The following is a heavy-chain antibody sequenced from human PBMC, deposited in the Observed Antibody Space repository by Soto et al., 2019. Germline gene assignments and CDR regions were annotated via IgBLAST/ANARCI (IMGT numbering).Heavy chain of an antibody. Sequence: PSETLSLTCTVSGTSISNYYWSWIRQPPGKGLEWIGYIYYSGSTNYNPSLKSRATISVDTSKKQFSLKVNSVTAADTAVYYCASAAQVWLPFDSWGQGTLVTSPQ. J-gene: IGHJ4*02. V-gene: IGHV4-59*01. CDR1: GTSISNYY. CDR2: IYYSGST. D-gene: IGHD6-25*01. CDR3: ASAAQVWLPFDS.